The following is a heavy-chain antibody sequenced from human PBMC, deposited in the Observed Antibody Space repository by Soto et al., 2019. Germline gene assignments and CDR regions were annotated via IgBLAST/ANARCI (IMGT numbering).Heavy chain of an antibody. D-gene: IGHD1-7*01. CDR2: ISGSGGST. V-gene: IGHV3-23*01. Sequence: EVQLLESGGGLVQPGGSLRLSCAASGFTFSSYAMSWVRQAPGKGLEWVSAISGSGGSTYYADSVKGRFTISRDNSKNTLYLQMNSLRAEDTAVYYCAKGGLELRFTPYYFDYWGQGTLVTVSS. J-gene: IGHJ4*02. CDR3: AKGGLELRFTPYYFDY. CDR1: GFTFSSYA.